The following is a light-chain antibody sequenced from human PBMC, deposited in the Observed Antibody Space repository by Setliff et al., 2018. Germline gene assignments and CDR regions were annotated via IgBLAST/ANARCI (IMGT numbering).Light chain of an antibody. J-gene: IGLJ1*01. Sequence: QSVLTQPPSVSGSPGQSVTISCTGTYSDIGGHDRVSWYQQPPGAAPKLIIYEVFHRPSGVPVRFSGSKSGATASLTISGLQAEDEADYLCGSFSSTTTFYVFGPGTKVTVL. V-gene: IGLV2-18*02. CDR3: GSFSSTTTFYV. CDR1: YSDIGGHDR. CDR2: EVF.